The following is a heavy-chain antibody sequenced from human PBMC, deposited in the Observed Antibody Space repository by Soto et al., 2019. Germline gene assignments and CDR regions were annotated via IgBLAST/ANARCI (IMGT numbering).Heavy chain of an antibody. CDR2: ISWDDDK. CDR3: AHRFYPYGSGWHQGMFDF. V-gene: IGHV2-5*02. J-gene: IGHJ4*02. Sequence: QITLKESGPTRVKPTQTLTLTCTFSGFSLSTSGVGVGWIRQPPGQALEWLGFISWDDDKRYSPSLKSRVTNTQDTSKNRVVITLTKMDPLDTATYYRAHRFYPYGSGWHQGMFDFWGQGTLVTVS. CDR1: GFSLSTSGVG. D-gene: IGHD6-19*01.